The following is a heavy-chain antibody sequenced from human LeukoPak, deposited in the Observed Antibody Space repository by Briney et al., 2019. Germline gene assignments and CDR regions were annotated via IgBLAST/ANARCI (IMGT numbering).Heavy chain of an antibody. J-gene: IGHJ5*02. V-gene: IGHV4-4*07. D-gene: IGHD3-16*01. CDR3: ARGGRFPES. CDR2: IYTSGST. Sequence: SETLSLTCTVSGGSLSNYYWSWIRQPADKGLEWIGRIYTSGSTNYNPSLKSRVTMSVDTSKNQFSLKLTSVPAADTAVSYCARGGRFPESWGQGTLVTGSS. CDR1: GGSLSNYY.